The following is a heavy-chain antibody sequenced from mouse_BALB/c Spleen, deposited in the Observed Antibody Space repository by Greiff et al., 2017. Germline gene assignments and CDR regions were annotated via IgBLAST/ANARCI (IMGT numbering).Heavy chain of an antibody. D-gene: IGHD1-2*01. CDR2: ISYSGST. CDR1: GDSITSGY. CDR3: ARPGYGYDWYFDV. Sequence: EVHLVESGPSLVKPSQTLSLTCSVTGDSITSGYWNWIRKFPGNKLEYMGYISYSGSTYYNPSLKSRISITRDTSKNQYYLQLNSVTTEDTATYYCARPGYGYDWYFDVWGAGTTVTVSS. J-gene: IGHJ1*01. V-gene: IGHV3-8*02.